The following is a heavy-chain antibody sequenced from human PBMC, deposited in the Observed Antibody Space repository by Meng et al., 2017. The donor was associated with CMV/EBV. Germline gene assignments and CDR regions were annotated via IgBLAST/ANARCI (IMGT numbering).Heavy chain of an antibody. Sequence: SVKVSCKASGGTFSSYAISWVRQAPGQGLEWMGGIIPILGIANYAQKFQGRVTITADKSTSTAYMELSSLRSEDTAVYYCARDCSSTSCYMEELNWFDPWGQGTLVTASS. V-gene: IGHV1-69*10. D-gene: IGHD2-2*02. J-gene: IGHJ5*02. CDR1: GGTFSSYA. CDR3: ARDCSSTSCYMEELNWFDP. CDR2: IIPILGIA.